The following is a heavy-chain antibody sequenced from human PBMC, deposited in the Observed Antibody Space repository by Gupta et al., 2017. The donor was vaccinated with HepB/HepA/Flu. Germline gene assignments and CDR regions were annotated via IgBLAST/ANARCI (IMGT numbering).Heavy chain of an antibody. D-gene: IGHD1-1*01. V-gene: IGHV3-23*01. CDR1: GFPFNSCP. CDR3: ARDRVAGQHDFAY. Sequence: EVQLLDSGGGLVQPGGSLILSCLASGFPFNSCPMTWVRQAPGKGLEWVSTVSSNGVSTFYADSVKGRFTISRDNSKNTLYLQMNSLGAEDTAVYYCARDRVAGQHDFAYWGQGTLVTVSS. CDR2: VSSNGVST. J-gene: IGHJ4*02.